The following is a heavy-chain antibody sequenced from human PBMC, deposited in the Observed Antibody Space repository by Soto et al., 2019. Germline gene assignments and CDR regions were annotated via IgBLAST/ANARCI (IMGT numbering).Heavy chain of an antibody. CDR3: ARGLRFDP. CDR2: INHSGTT. V-gene: IGHV4-34*01. CDR1: GGSFSGYQ. Sequence: SETLSLTCGVYGGSFSGYQWNWIRQSPGQGLEWIGEINHSGTTKYNPSLESRINLSVDTSKKQISLKMFSVTAADTAIYYCARGLRFDPWGQGTQVTVSS. J-gene: IGHJ5*02.